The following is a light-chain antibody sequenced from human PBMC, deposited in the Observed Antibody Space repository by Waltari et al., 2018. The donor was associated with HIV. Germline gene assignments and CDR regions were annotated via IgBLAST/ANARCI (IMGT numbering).Light chain of an antibody. CDR2: HDA. V-gene: IGLV1-36*01. CDR1: NSNIGSHA. J-gene: IGLJ2*01. Sequence: QSVLTQSPSVSEAPGQRVTISCSGSNSNIGSHAVTWYRQSPGKPPKLLVYHDARILSGVSDRLSASKSGTSASLAINDLQSEDESLYYCATWDDGLNALLFGGGTKVTVL. CDR3: ATWDDGLNALL.